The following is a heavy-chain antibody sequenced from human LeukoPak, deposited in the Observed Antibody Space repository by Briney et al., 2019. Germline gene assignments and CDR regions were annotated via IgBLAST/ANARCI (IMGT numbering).Heavy chain of an antibody. CDR2: IIPIFGTA. CDR3: ARSDPTTVDQFDY. D-gene: IGHD1-1*01. J-gene: IGHJ4*02. V-gene: IGHV1-69*05. Sequence: ASVKVSCKASGGTFSSYAISWVRQAPGQGLEWMEGIIPIFGTANYAQKFQGRVTITTDESTSTAYMELSSLRSEDTAVYYCARSDPTTVDQFDYWGQGTLVTVSS. CDR1: GGTFSSYA.